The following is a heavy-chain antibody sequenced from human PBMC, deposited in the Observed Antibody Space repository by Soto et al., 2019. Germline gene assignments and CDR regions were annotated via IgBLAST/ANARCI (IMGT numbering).Heavy chain of an antibody. CDR2: INPNSGTT. V-gene: IGHV1-2*02. Sequence: ASVKVSCKASGLSFTVSYIPWVRQAPGQGLEWMGRINPNSGTTNYAQKFQGRVTMTRDTSISTAYMELSRLRSDDMALYYCARDNYYYDSSGYLGGDYWGQGTLVTVSS. CDR3: ARDNYYYDSSGYLGGDY. J-gene: IGHJ4*02. D-gene: IGHD3-22*01. CDR1: GLSFTVSY.